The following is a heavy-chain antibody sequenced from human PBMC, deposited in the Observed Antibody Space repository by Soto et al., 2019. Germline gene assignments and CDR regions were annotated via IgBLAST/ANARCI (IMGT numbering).Heavy chain of an antibody. V-gene: IGHV1-69*13. CDR1: GGTFSSYA. J-gene: IGHJ4*02. Sequence: GASVKVSCMASGGTFSSYAISWVRQAPGQGLAWMGGIIPIFGTENYAQKFQGRVTITADESTSTAYMGLSSLRSEDTAGYYCARAAHTSGDFDYWGKGTLVTVSS. CDR3: ARAAHTSGDFDY. CDR2: IIPIFGTE. D-gene: IGHD2-21*01.